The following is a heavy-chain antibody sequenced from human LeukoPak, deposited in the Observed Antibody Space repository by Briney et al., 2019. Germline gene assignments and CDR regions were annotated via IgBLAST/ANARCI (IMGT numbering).Heavy chain of an antibody. V-gene: IGHV3-11*04. CDR3: ARVFSHWGWPGDYYFDY. CDR2: ISNDGTKT. Sequence: GGSLRLSCAASGFTFSVHYMTWIRQAPGKGLQWISYISNDGTKTYYADSVRGRFTISRDNGKNLVYRQMNSLRVEDMAVYYCARVFSHWGWPGDYYFDYWGQGSLVTVSS. CDR1: GFTFSVHY. D-gene: IGHD3-16*01. J-gene: IGHJ4*02.